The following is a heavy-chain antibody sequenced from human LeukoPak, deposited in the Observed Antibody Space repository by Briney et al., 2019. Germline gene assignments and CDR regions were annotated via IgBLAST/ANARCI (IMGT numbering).Heavy chain of an antibody. CDR2: INVGNGNT. CDR3: ARLTVTPYYFDY. D-gene: IGHD4-17*01. Sequence: GASVKASCKASGYTFTSYAIHWVRQAPGQSPEWMGWINVGNGNTKYSQKFQGRVTITRDTSASTAYMELSSLRSEDTAVYYCARLTVTPYYFDYWGQGTLVTVSS. CDR1: GYTFTSYA. J-gene: IGHJ4*02. V-gene: IGHV1-3*01.